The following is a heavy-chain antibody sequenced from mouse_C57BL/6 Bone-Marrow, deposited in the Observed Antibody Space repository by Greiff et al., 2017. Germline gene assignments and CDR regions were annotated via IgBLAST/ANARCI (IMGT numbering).Heavy chain of an antibody. Sequence: QVQLQQPGAELVKPGASVKLSCKASGYTFTSYWMQWVKQRPGQGLEWIGEIDPSDSYTNYNQKFKGKATLTVDPSSSTAYMQLSSLPSEDAAVYYCARGITTVVDPLFDYWGQGTTLTVSS. CDR3: ARGITTVVDPLFDY. J-gene: IGHJ2*01. V-gene: IGHV1-50*01. D-gene: IGHD1-1*01. CDR1: GYTFTSYW. CDR2: IDPSDSYT.